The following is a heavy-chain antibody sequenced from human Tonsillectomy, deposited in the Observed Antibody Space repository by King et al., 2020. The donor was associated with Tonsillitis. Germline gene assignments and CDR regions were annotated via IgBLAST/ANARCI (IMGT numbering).Heavy chain of an antibody. D-gene: IGHD6-19*01. CDR2: ISYDGSAK. Sequence: VQLVESGGGVVQPGRSLRLSCAASGFTLSNYAMNWVRQAPGKGLEWVAVISYDGSAKYYARSVKGRFTISRDNSDNRIYLQMNSLRPEDTAVYYCAGDVGPGVAVAGTLDPWGQGTLVTVSS. V-gene: IGHV3-30*04. CDR1: GFTLSNYA. J-gene: IGHJ5*02. CDR3: AGDVGPGVAVAGTLDP.